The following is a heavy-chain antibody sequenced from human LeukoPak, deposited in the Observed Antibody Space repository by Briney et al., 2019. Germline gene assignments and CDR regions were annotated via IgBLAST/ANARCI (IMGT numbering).Heavy chain of an antibody. D-gene: IGHD3-3*01. CDR2: IYYSGST. CDR3: ARDGAGGYDFWSNPWGNWFDP. V-gene: IGHV4-39*07. Sequence: SETLSLTCTVSGGSISSSSYYWGWIRQPPGKGLEWIGSIYYSGSTYYNPSLKSRVTISVDTSKNQFSLKLSSVTAADTAVYYCARDGAGGYDFWSNPWGNWFDPWGQGTLVTVSS. CDR1: GGSISSSSYY. J-gene: IGHJ5*02.